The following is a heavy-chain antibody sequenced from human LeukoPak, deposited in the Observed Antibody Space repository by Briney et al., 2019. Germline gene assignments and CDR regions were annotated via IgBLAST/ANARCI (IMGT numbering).Heavy chain of an antibody. CDR1: GYTFTSYH. CDR3: VITTYYYDSSGHHANWFDP. CDR2: INPSGGST. V-gene: IGHV1-46*01. Sequence: ASVKVSCKASGYTFTSYHMHWVRQAPRQGLEWMGIINPSGGSTSYAQKFQGRVTMTRDTSTSTVYMELSSLRSEDTAVYYCVITTYYYDSSGHHANWFDPWGQGTLVTVSS. J-gene: IGHJ5*02. D-gene: IGHD3-22*01.